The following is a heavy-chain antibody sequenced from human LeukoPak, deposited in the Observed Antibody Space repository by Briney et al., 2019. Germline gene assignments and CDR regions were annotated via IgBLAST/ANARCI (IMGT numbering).Heavy chain of an antibody. CDR3: TRELSGSSSRHFDY. Sequence: GGSLRLSCAASGSTFSDYYMSWIRQAPGKGLEWVSYISSSGGYRNYVDSVKGRFTISRDNAKDTLYLQMNSLRAEDTAVYYCTRELSGSSSRHFDYWGQGTLVTVSS. D-gene: IGHD2-15*01. V-gene: IGHV3-11*06. CDR1: GSTFSDYY. J-gene: IGHJ4*02. CDR2: ISSSGGYR.